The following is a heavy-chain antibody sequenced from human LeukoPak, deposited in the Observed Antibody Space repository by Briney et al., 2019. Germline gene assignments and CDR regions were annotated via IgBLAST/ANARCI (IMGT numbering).Heavy chain of an antibody. V-gene: IGHV3-33*06. CDR1: GFTFSSYG. CDR3: AKDRDYGDYDFDH. Sequence: GSLRLSCAASGFTFSSYGMHWVRQAPGKGLEWVAVIWYDGSNKYYADSVKGRFTISRDNSKNTLYLQMNSLRAEDTAVYYCAKDRDYGDYDFDHWGQGTLVTVSS. D-gene: IGHD4-17*01. J-gene: IGHJ4*02. CDR2: IWYDGSNK.